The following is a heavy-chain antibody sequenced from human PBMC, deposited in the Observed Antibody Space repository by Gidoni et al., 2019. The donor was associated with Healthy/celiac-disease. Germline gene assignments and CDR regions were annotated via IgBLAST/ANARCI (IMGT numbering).Heavy chain of an antibody. Sequence: QLQLQESGPGLVKPSETLSLTCTVSGGPISSSSYYWGWIRQPPGKGLEWIGRIYYSGSTYYNPSLKSRVTISVDTSKNQFSLKLSSVTAADTAVYYCASFESTHYDILSRFTVPDAFDIWGQGTMVTVSS. CDR2: IYYSGST. CDR3: ASFESTHYDILSRFTVPDAFDI. J-gene: IGHJ3*02. V-gene: IGHV4-39*01. D-gene: IGHD3-9*01. CDR1: GGPISSSSYY.